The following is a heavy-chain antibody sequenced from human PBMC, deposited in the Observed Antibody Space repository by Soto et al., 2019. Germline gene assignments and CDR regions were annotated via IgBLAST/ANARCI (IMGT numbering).Heavy chain of an antibody. CDR1: GASISGSTSY. J-gene: IGHJ4*02. Sequence: SETLSLTCTVSGASISGSTSYWGWLRHTPGTGLECIGSVHYSGSTDYNPSLKRRVTISVDTSKNQFSLKLTSVTAADTAVYFCASFSGATYGDYGGGINYWGQGTLVTVSS. CDR3: ASFSGATYGDYGGGINY. V-gene: IGHV4-39*01. CDR2: VHYSGST. D-gene: IGHD4-17*01.